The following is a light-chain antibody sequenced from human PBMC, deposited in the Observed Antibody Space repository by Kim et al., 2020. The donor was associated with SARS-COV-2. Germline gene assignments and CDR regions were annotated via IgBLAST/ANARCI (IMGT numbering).Light chain of an antibody. V-gene: IGLV2-8*01. CDR1: SRDVGGYNY. J-gene: IGLJ1*01. CDR3: SSYAGSSNFYV. Sequence: QSVTISCTGTSRDVGGYNYVSWYQQHPGKAPKLMIYEVSKRPSGVPDRFSGSKSGNTASLTVSGLQAEDEADYYCSSYAGSSNFYVFGTGTKVTVL. CDR2: EVS.